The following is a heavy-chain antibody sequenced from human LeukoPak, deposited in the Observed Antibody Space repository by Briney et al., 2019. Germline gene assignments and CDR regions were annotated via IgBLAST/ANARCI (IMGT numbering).Heavy chain of an antibody. V-gene: IGHV1-8*01. J-gene: IGHJ6*02. CDR1: GYTFTSYD. D-gene: IGHD6-13*01. CDR2: MNPNSGNT. CDR3: ARREQLSYYYYGMDV. Sequence: ASVKVSCKASGYTFTSYDINWVRPATGQGLEWMGWMNPNSGNTGYAQKFQGRVTMTRNTSISTAYMELSSLRSEDTAVYYCARREQLSYYYYGMDVWGQGTTVTVSS.